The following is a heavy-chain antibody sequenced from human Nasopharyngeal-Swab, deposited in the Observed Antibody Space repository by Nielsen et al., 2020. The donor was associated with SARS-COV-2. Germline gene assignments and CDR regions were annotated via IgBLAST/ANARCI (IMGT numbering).Heavy chain of an antibody. CDR3: AREFGSYDWRWEEEHYFDY. Sequence: LSLTCTASGFTFSSYWMHWVRQAPGKGLVWVSRINSDGSSTSYADSVKGRFTISRDNAKNTLYLQMNSLRAEDTAVYYCAREFGSYDWRWEEEHYFDYWGQGTLVTVSS. J-gene: IGHJ4*02. CDR2: INSDGSST. D-gene: IGHD1-26*01. V-gene: IGHV3-74*01. CDR1: GFTFSSYW.